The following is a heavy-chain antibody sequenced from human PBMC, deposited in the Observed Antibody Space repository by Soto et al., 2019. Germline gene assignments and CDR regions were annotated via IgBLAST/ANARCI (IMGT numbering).Heavy chain of an antibody. CDR1: GYTFTNYA. D-gene: IGHD2-2*01. V-gene: IGHV1-3*01. J-gene: IGHJ5*02. CDR2: INPGNGNT. CDR3: ARAPLAPAAMGYNWFDP. Sequence: ASVKVSCKASGYTFTNYAMHWVRQAPRQRLDWMGWINPGNGNTKYSQRFQGRVTITRDTSASTAYMELSSVRSEDSAVYYCARAPLAPAAMGYNWFDPWGQGTLVTVSS.